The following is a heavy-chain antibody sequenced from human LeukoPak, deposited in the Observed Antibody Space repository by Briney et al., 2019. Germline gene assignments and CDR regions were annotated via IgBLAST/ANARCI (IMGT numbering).Heavy chain of an antibody. D-gene: IGHD1-26*01. CDR1: GGSFSGFY. CDR2: INHSGST. J-gene: IGHJ4*02. CDR3: ARDTSIVGRTLDY. Sequence: SETLSLTCAVYGGSFSGFYWTWIRQPPGKGLEWIGEINHSGSTNYNPSLKSRVTISVDKSKNQFSLKLSSVTAADTAVYYCARDTSIVGRTLDYWGQGTLVTVSS. V-gene: IGHV4-34*01.